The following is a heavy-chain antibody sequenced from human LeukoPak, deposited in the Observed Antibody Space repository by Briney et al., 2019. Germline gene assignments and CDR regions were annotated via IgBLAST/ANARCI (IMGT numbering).Heavy chain of an antibody. CDR1: GFTFSSYG. Sequence: PGGSLRLSCAASGFTFSSYGMSWVRQAPGKGLEWVSAISGSGGSTYYADSVKGRFTISRDNSKNTLYLQMNSLRAEDTAVYYCAKDGSYYGSEEGDYFDYWGQGTLVTVSS. D-gene: IGHD1-26*01. CDR2: ISGSGGST. CDR3: AKDGSYYGSEEGDYFDY. V-gene: IGHV3-23*01. J-gene: IGHJ4*02.